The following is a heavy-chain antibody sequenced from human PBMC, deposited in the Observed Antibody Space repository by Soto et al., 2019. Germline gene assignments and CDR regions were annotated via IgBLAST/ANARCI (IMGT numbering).Heavy chain of an antibody. Sequence: EVLLVESGGGLVQPGGSLRLSCAASGFTFSDYYMDWVRQALGKGLEWIGRIRNKVKGYTTEYAASVRGRFTISRDDSKNSLFLQMNSLKTDDTAVYYCSRDLVSEGRGLDFWGQGTLVTVSS. J-gene: IGHJ3*01. CDR2: IRNKVKGYTT. V-gene: IGHV3-72*01. D-gene: IGHD2-15*01. CDR1: GFTFSDYY. CDR3: SRDLVSEGRGLDF.